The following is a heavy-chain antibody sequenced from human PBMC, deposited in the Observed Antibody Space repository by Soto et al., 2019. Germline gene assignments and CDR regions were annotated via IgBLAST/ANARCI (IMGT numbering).Heavy chain of an antibody. Sequence: SETLSLTCTVSGGSISSYYWSWIRQPPGKGLEWIGYIYYSGSTNYNPSLKSRVTISVDTSKNQFSLKLSSVTAADTAVYYCARHGRWHDLDIWGQGTMVTVS. D-gene: IGHD1-1*01. V-gene: IGHV4-59*08. CDR1: GGSISSYY. J-gene: IGHJ3*02. CDR3: ARHGRWHDLDI. CDR2: IYYSGST.